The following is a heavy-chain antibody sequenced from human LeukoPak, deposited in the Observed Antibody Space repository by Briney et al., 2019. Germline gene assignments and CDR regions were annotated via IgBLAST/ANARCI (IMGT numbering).Heavy chain of an antibody. V-gene: IGHV1-3*01. CDR2: INAGNGNT. CDR3: ARDPLPLNYYDSSGYLYGMDV. Sequence: ASVKVSCKASGYTFTSYGISWVRQAPGQGLEWMGWINAGNGNTKYSQKFQGRVTITRDTSASTAYMELSSLRSEDTAVYYCARDPLPLNYYDSSGYLYGMDVWGQGTTVTVSS. CDR1: GYTFTSYG. J-gene: IGHJ6*02. D-gene: IGHD3-22*01.